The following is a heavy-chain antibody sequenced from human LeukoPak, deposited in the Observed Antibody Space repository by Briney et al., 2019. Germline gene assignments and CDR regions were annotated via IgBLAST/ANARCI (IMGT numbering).Heavy chain of an antibody. Sequence: GGSLRHSCAASGFTSRRYAMSCVRQAPGKGLEWVPAISGSGGSTYYADSVKGRFTISRDNSKNTLYLQMNSLRAEDTAVYYCAKALYSGYDFGYDYWGQGTLVTVSS. J-gene: IGHJ4*02. CDR1: GFTSRRYA. CDR2: ISGSGGST. CDR3: AKALYSGYDFGYDY. D-gene: IGHD5-12*01. V-gene: IGHV3-23*01.